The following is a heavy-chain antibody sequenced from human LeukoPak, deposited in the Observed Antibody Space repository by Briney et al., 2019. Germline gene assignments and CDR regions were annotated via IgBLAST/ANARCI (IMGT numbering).Heavy chain of an antibody. V-gene: IGHV3-7*01. CDR3: ARDKGGGSSSWYSEYYYMDV. D-gene: IGHD6-13*01. CDR1: GLTLTNHW. J-gene: IGHJ6*03. CDR2: IKQDGNEK. Sequence: GGSLRVSCTASGLTLTNHWMSWVRHPAGKGLEWVANIKQDGNEKYYVDPVKGRLTIYRQRDRNSLSLPMNSLRAEDAAVYYGARDKGGGSSSWYSEYYYMDVWGKGTTVTVSS.